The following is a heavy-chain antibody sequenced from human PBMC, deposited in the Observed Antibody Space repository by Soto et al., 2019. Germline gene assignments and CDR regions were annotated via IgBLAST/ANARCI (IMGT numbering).Heavy chain of an antibody. Sequence: VKVSCKASGGTFSSYAISWVRQAPGQGLEWMGGIIPIFGTANYAQKFQGRVTITADESTSTAYMELSSLRSEDTAVYYCARDKVVVPAAIGYYYGMDVWGQGTTVTVSS. D-gene: IGHD2-2*02. CDR3: ARDKVVVPAAIGYYYGMDV. CDR2: IIPIFGTA. V-gene: IGHV1-69*13. J-gene: IGHJ6*02. CDR1: GGTFSSYA.